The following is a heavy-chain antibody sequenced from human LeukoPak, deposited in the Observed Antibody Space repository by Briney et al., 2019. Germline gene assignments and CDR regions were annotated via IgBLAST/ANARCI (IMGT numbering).Heavy chain of an antibody. CDR2: INHSGST. CDR3: ARGAHVLRYFDWSAGVTEYFQH. V-gene: IGHV4-34*01. D-gene: IGHD3-9*01. CDR1: GGSFSGYY. Sequence: PSETLSLTCAVYGGSFSGYYWSWIRQPPGKGLELIGEINHSGSTNYNPSLKSRVTISVDTSKNQFSLKLSSVTAADTAVYYCARGAHVLRYFDWSAGVTEYFQHWGQGTLVTVSS. J-gene: IGHJ1*01.